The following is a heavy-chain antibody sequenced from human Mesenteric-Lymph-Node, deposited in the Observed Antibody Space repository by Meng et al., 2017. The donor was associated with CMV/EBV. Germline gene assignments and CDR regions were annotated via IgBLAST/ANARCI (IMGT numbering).Heavy chain of an antibody. V-gene: IGHV1-69*06. Sequence: TFVSYAISWVRQAPGQGLEWVAGISAICDTANYAQKFQGRVTITADKSKSTVYLELSSLRSEDTAVYYCARDHRLGFGGSGEGAFDIWGQGTMVTVSS. D-gene: IGHD3-10*01. J-gene: IGHJ3*02. CDR3: ARDHRLGFGGSGEGAFDI. CDR1: TFVSYA. CDR2: ISAICDTA.